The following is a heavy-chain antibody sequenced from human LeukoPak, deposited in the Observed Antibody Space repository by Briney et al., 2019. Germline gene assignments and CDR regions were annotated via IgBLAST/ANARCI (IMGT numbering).Heavy chain of an antibody. J-gene: IGHJ3*02. Sequence: SVKVSFKASGGTFSSNAISWVRQAPGQGLEWMGGIIPIFGTANYAQKFQGRVTITADESTSTAYMELSSLRSEDTAVYYCARARWAGVDAFDIWGQGTMVTVSS. CDR1: GGTFSSNA. CDR2: IIPIFGTA. D-gene: IGHD4-23*01. CDR3: ARARWAGVDAFDI. V-gene: IGHV1-69*13.